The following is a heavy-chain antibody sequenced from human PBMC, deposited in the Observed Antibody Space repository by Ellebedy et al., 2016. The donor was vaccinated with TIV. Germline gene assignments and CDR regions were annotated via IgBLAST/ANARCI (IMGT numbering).Heavy chain of an antibody. Sequence: PGGSLRLSCAASGFTFSSYGMHWVRQAPGKGLEWVAVIWYDGSNKYYADSVKGRFTISRENSKNTLYLQMNSLRDEDTAVYYCAREDSSGWVRNWGQGTLVTVSS. CDR1: GFTFSSYG. V-gene: IGHV3-33*08. J-gene: IGHJ4*02. CDR2: IWYDGSNK. CDR3: AREDSSGWVRN. D-gene: IGHD6-19*01.